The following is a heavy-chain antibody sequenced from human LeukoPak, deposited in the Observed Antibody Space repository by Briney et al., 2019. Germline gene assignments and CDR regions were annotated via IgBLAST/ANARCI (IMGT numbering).Heavy chain of an antibody. D-gene: IGHD2-2*02. CDR1: GFTFSSYG. CDR2: ISYDGSNK. J-gene: IGHJ4*02. CDR3: GRGFSIVPAGIPDY. V-gene: IGHV3-30*03. Sequence: TGGSLRLSCAASGFTFSSYGMHWVRQAPGKGLEWVAVISYDGSNKYYADSVKGRFTISRDNSKNTLYLQMNSLRAEDTAVYYCGRGFSIVPAGIPDYWGLGTLVTVSS.